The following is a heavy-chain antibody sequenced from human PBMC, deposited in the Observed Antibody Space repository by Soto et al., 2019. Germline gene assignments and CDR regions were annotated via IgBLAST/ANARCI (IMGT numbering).Heavy chain of an antibody. CDR3: ARQIYDSNTGPNFQYYFDS. J-gene: IGHJ4*02. CDR1: GYSFAGYW. V-gene: IGHV5-10-1*01. CDR2: IDPSDSQT. Sequence: PGESLKISCKGSGYSFAGYWITWVRQKPGKGLEWMGRIDPSDSQTYYSPSFRGHVTISATKSITTVFLQWSSLRASDTAMYYCARQIYDSNTGPNFQYYFDSWGQGTPVTVSS. D-gene: IGHD5-12*01.